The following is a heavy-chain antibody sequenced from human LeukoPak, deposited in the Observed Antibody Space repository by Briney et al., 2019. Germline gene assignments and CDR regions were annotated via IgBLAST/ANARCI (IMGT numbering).Heavy chain of an antibody. J-gene: IGHJ4*02. CDR2: VSGSGGST. V-gene: IGHV3-23*01. D-gene: IGHD1-7*01. CDR3: ARSSRELGGYASCELLLLFDF. Sequence: GGSLRLSCAASGFTFSSYAMGWVRQAPGKGLEWVLAVSGSGGSTYYAHSVKGRFTISRDTSKNSLYLKMNSLSAEDQACYSCARSSRELGGYASCELLLLFDFWRQGTRVSV. CDR1: GFTFSSYA.